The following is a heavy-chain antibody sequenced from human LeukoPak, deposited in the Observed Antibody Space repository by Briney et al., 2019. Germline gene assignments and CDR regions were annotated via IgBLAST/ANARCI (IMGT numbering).Heavy chain of an antibody. CDR2: INPNSGGT. J-gene: IGHJ4*02. CDR3: ARGTSGYSSSWYSY. D-gene: IGHD6-13*01. Sequence: ASVKVSCKASGYTFTGYYMHWVRQAPGQRLEWMGWINPNSGGTNYAQKFQGRVTMTRDTSISTAYMELSRLRSDDTAVYYCARGTSGYSSSWYSYWGQGTLVTVSS. V-gene: IGHV1-2*02. CDR1: GYTFTGYY.